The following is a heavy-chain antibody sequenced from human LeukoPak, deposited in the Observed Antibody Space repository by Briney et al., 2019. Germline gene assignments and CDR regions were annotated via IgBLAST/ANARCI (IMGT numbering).Heavy chain of an antibody. CDR3: ARDAEYSSGWYSFDY. D-gene: IGHD6-19*01. V-gene: IGHV1-69*04. J-gene: IGHJ4*02. CDR1: GGTFSSYA. CDR2: IIPILGIA. Sequence: ASVKVSCKASGGTFSSYAISWVRQAPGQGLEWMGRIIPILGIANYAQKFQGRVTITADKSTSTAYMELSSLRSEDTAVYYCARDAEYSSGWYSFDYWGQGTLVTVSS.